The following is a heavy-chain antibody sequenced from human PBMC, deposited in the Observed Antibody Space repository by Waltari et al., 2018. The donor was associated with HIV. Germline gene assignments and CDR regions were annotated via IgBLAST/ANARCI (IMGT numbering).Heavy chain of an antibody. Sequence: EVQLVESGGGLVQPGGSLRLSCPATAFTFIPYELNWVRQAPEKGLEWVSYISSDGTTIYYADSVKGRFTISRDNAKNSLYLQMNSLRAEDTAVYYCAREGDDGYGYYHEYDYWGQGTLVTVSS. CDR3: AREGDDGYGYYHEYDY. J-gene: IGHJ4*02. CDR2: ISSDGTTI. V-gene: IGHV3-48*03. D-gene: IGHD3-22*01. CDR1: AFTFIPYE.